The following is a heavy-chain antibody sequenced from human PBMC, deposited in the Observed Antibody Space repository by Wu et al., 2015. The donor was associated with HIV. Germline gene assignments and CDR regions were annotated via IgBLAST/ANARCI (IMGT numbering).Heavy chain of an antibody. J-gene: IGHJ6*03. CDR1: RDTFTYFA. CDR2: IIHMFGTT. CDR3: ARVAKAAGPITDYYMDL. D-gene: IGHD1-20*01. V-gene: IGHV1-69*12. Sequence: QVQLVQSGAEVKKFGSSVKVSCKASRDTFTYFAINWVRQAPGQGPEWIGGIIHMFGTTKYAQKFQGRVTITADDLTSTIYLELSSLTSEDTAVYYCARVAKAAGPITDYYMDLWGKGTTVIVSS.